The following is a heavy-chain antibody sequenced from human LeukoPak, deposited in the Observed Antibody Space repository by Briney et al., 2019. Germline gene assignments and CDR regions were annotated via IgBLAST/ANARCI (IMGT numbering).Heavy chain of an antibody. V-gene: IGHV1-2*02. CDR2: INPNSGGT. D-gene: IGHD2-2*01. Sequence: ASVKVSCKASGYTFTGYYMHWVRQAPGQGVEWMGWINPNSGGTNYAQKFQGRVTMTRDTSISTAYMELSRLRSDDTAVYYCASSPGHCSSTSCYSLWGQGTLVTVSS. J-gene: IGHJ4*02. CDR1: GYTFTGYY. CDR3: ASSPGHCSSTSCYSL.